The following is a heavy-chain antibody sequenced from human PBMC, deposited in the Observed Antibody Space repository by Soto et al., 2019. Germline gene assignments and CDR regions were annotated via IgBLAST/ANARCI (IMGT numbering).Heavy chain of an antibody. J-gene: IGHJ4*02. D-gene: IGHD3-10*01. V-gene: IGHV1-3*01. CDR1: GYTFISYA. Sequence: QVQLVQSGAEVKKPGASVKVSCKASGYTFISYAMYWVRQAPGQRLEWMGWINAGNGNTKYSQKFQGRVTITRDTSASTAYMEPSSLRSEDTAVYYCARDMGFGLSDYWGQGTLVTVSS. CDR2: INAGNGNT. CDR3: ARDMGFGLSDY.